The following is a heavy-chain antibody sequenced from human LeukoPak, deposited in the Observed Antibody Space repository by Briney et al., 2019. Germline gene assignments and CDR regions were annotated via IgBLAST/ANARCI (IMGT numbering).Heavy chain of an antibody. V-gene: IGHV4-34*01. CDR1: GGSFSGYY. D-gene: IGHD2-15*01. Sequence: SETLSLTCAVYGGSFSGYYWSWIRQPPGKGLEWIGEINHSGSTNCNPSLKSRVTISVDTSKNQFSLKLSSVTAADTAVYYCASFVVVAAHFDYWGQGTLVTVSS. CDR3: ASFVVVAAHFDY. J-gene: IGHJ4*02. CDR2: INHSGST.